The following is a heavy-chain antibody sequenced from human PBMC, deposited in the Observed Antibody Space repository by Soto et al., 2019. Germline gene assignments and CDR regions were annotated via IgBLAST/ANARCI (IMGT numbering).Heavy chain of an antibody. CDR1: GYTFTSYG. J-gene: IGHJ4*02. Sequence: QVQLVQSGAEVKKPGASVKVSCKASGYTFTSYGISWVRQAPGQGLEWMGWISAYNGNTNYAQKLQGRVTMTPDTSSETAYNGLRGLRSDDTGGYYLAGERIAGAGTCFDYWGQGTLVTVSS. D-gene: IGHD6-19*01. CDR3: AGERIAGAGTCFDY. V-gene: IGHV1-18*01. CDR2: ISAYNGNT.